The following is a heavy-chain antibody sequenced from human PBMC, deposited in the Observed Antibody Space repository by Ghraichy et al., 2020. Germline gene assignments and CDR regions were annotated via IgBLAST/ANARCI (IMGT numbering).Heavy chain of an antibody. J-gene: IGHJ4*02. D-gene: IGHD1-26*01. Sequence: SETLSLTCAVYGGSFTGYYLSWIRQPPGKGLEWIGEINHSGSTNYNPSLESRVIISVDKSKNQFSLRLISVTAADTAVYFCARDSGRYGSAFDYWGQGTLVPVSS. CDR1: GGSFTGYY. V-gene: IGHV4-34*01. CDR2: INHSGST. CDR3: ARDSGRYGSAFDY.